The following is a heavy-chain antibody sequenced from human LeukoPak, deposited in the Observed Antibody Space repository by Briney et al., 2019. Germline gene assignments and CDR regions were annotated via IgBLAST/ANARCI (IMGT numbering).Heavy chain of an antibody. D-gene: IGHD3-9*01. CDR3: ARHAGFGMALYHMDV. CDR1: GGSINSYY. J-gene: IGHJ6*03. V-gene: IGHV4-4*07. CDR2: VYVAGSP. Sequence: SETLSLTCTVSGGSINSYYWSWIRQPAGKGLEWIGRVYVAGSPDYNPSLKSRVSISLDKSKNIFSLKLCSVTAAGTAVFYCARHAGFGMALYHMDVLGKGTTVTVSS.